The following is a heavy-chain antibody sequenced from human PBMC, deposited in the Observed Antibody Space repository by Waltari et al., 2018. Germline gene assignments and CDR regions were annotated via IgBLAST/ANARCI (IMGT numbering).Heavy chain of an antibody. D-gene: IGHD3-10*01. J-gene: IGHJ4*02. V-gene: IGHV1-69-2*01. CDR1: GYTFMDYF. CDR2: SNPEECET. Sequence: EVELVQSGAEVKKPGATVKISCKASGYTFMDYFMHWVQQAPGKGLEWMGRSNPEECETVYSDKFQGRVTITADTSTDTAYMELSSLTSGDTAVYYCAPLPGGSGQTFDYWGQGTLVTVSS. CDR3: APLPGGSGQTFDY.